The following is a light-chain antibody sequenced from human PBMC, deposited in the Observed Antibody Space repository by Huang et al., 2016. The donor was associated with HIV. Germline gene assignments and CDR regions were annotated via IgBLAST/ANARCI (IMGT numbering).Light chain of an antibody. J-gene: IGKJ1*01. CDR1: QSVSSN. CDR3: QQYNNWPRT. V-gene: IGKV3-15*01. CDR2: AAS. Sequence: EIVMTQSPATLSVSPGERATTSCRASQSVSSNLAWYQQKPGQAPRLLIYAASTRATGIPARFSGSGSWTEFTLTISSLQSEDFAVYYCQQYNNWPRTFGQGTKVEIK.